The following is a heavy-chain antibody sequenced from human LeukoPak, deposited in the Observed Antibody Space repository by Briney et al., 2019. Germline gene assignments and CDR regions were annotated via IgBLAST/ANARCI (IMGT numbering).Heavy chain of an antibody. J-gene: IGHJ4*02. Sequence: ASVKVSCKVFGDTLTELSMHWVRQAHGKGLEWMVGFDPEEGETIYPQKFQGRVTINEDTSTDTAYMELSSLRSEDTAVYFCAHWYYDILTGYYYYDYWGQGTLVTVSS. V-gene: IGHV1-24*01. CDR3: AHWYYDILTGYYYYDY. CDR2: FDPEEGET. CDR1: GDTLTELS. D-gene: IGHD3-9*01.